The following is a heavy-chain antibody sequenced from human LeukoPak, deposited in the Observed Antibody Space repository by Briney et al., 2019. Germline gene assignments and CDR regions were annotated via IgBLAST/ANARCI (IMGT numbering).Heavy chain of an antibody. CDR3: ATGFRVPAG. V-gene: IGHV3-23*01. CDR1: GFTFRSYA. J-gene: IGHJ4*02. Sequence: PGGSLRLSCAASGFTFRSYAMTWVRQAPGEGLEWVSAISGSGGSTYYADSVKGRFTISRDNSKNTLYLQMNSLRAEDTAVYYCATGFRVPAGWGQGTLVTVSS. CDR2: ISGSGGST. D-gene: IGHD3-3*01.